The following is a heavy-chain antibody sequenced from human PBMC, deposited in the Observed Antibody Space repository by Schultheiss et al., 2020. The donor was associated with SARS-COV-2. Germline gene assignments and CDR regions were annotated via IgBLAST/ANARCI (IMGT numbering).Heavy chain of an antibody. CDR2: INHSGST. D-gene: IGHD4-17*01. CDR3: ARGNYGDYGVNY. J-gene: IGHJ4*02. Sequence: SETLSLTCAVYGGSFSGYYWSWIRQSPGKGLEWIGEINHSGSTDYSPSLKSRVTVSVDTSKNQFSLKLSSVTAADTAVYYCARGNYGDYGVNYWGQGTLVTVSS. CDR1: GGSFSGYY. V-gene: IGHV4-34*01.